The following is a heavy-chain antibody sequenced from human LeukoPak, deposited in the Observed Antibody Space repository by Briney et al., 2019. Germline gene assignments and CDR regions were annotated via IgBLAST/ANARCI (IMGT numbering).Heavy chain of an antibody. Sequence: ASVKVSCKASGYTFTGYYMHWVRQAPGQGLEWMGWINPNSGGTNYAQKFQGRVTMTRGTSISTAYMELSRLRSDDTAVYYCAREGPHYDSSGYYGGWFDPWGQGTLVTVSS. J-gene: IGHJ5*02. CDR1: GYTFTGYY. V-gene: IGHV1-2*02. D-gene: IGHD3-22*01. CDR3: AREGPHYDSSGYYGGWFDP. CDR2: INPNSGGT.